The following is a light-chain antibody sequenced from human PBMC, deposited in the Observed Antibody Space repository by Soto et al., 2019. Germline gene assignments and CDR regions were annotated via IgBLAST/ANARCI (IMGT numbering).Light chain of an antibody. CDR2: DAS. CDR3: QQYGSSPPT. CDR1: QSVSSSY. V-gene: IGKV3D-20*01. Sequence: EIVMTQSPATLSLSPWERATLSCRASQSVSSSYLAWYQQKPGLAPRLLIYDASSRATGIPDRFSGSGSGTDFTLTISRLEPEDFAVYYCQQYGSSPPTFGQGTRLEIK. J-gene: IGKJ5*01.